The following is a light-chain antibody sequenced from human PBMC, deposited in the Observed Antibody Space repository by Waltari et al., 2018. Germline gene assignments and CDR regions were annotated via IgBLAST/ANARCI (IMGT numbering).Light chain of an antibody. Sequence: QSALTQPRSVSGSPGQSVTISCTGTNSAVGGYNSDSWYQQHPGKAPKLMIYDVSKRPSGVPDRFSGSKSGNTASLTISGLQAEDEADYYCCSYAGSRVLFGGGTKLTVL. J-gene: IGLJ2*01. CDR1: NSAVGGYNS. CDR2: DVS. CDR3: CSYAGSRVL. V-gene: IGLV2-11*01.